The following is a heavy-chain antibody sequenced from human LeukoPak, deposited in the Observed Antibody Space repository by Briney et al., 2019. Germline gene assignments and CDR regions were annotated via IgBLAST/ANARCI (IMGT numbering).Heavy chain of an antibody. CDR1: GFTFNSYV. D-gene: IGHD1-26*01. J-gene: IGHJ4*02. Sequence: GGSLRLSCTASGFTFNSYVMRWVRQAAGKGLEWVSSITGSSGGVYYADSVKGRFTISRDNSKNTVFLEMKDLRVEDTAVYYCAKSGNDGNHNQDWGQGILVTVSS. CDR3: AKSGNDGNHNQD. CDR2: ITGSSGGV. V-gene: IGHV3-23*01.